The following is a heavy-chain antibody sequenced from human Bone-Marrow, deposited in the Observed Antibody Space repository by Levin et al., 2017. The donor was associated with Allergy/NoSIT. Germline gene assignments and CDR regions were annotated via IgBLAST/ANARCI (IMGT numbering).Heavy chain of an antibody. V-gene: IGHV1-69*06. J-gene: IGHJ6*03. D-gene: IGHD2-2*01. Sequence: ASVKVSCKASGGTFDSSAISWVRQAPGQGLEWVGGIIPIFGSTNYAQRFQGRVTITADKSTSTAYMELSSLRSDDTAVYYCASSALLIPAAYYYFMDVWGKGTTVTVSS. CDR2: IIPIFGST. CDR1: GGTFDSSA. CDR3: ASSALLIPAAYYYFMDV.